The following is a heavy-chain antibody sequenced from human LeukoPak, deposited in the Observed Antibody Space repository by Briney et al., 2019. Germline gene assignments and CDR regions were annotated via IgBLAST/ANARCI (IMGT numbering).Heavy chain of an antibody. CDR3: ARDSHDDSYYYYGMDV. CDR1: GGSISSSSYY. D-gene: IGHD3-16*01. J-gene: IGHJ6*02. V-gene: IGHV4-39*07. Sequence: SETLSLTCTVSGGSISSSSYYWGWIRQPPGKGLEWIGSIYYSGSTYYNPSLKSRVTISVDTSKNQFSLKLSSVTAADTAVYYCARDSHDDSYYYYGMDVWGQGTTVTVSS. CDR2: IYYSGST.